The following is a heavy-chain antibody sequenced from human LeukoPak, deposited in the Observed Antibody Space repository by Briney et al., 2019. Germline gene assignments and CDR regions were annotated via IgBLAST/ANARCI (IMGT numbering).Heavy chain of an antibody. CDR3: ARGSSYSGSYIAWFDP. CDR1: GGSFSGYY. Sequence: PSETLSLTCAVYGGSFSGYYWSWIRQPPGKGLEWIGEINHSGSTNYNPSLKSRVTISVDTSKNQFSLKLSSVTAADTAVYYCARGSSYSGSYIAWFDPWGQGTLVTVSS. D-gene: IGHD1-26*01. V-gene: IGHV4-34*01. CDR2: INHSGST. J-gene: IGHJ5*02.